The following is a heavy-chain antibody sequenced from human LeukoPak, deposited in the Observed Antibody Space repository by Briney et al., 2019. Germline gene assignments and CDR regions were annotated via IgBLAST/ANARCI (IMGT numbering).Heavy chain of an antibody. CDR3: ARVQGYGSGYNWYFDL. Sequence: SETLSLTCSVSSDSISGYYWSWLRQPPGKGLEWIGYIYYSGNTYYNPSLKSRVTISLDTSKNQFSLKMNSMTAADTAVYYCARVQGYGSGYNWYFDLWGRGTLVTVSS. CDR1: SDSISGYY. CDR2: IYYSGNT. D-gene: IGHD3-10*01. J-gene: IGHJ2*01. V-gene: IGHV4-59*01.